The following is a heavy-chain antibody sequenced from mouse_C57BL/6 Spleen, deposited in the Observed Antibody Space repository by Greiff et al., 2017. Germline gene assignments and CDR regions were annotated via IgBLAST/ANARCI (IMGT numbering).Heavy chain of an antibody. Sequence: VQLQQPGAELVRPGSSVKLSCKASGYTFTSYWMHWVKQRPIQGLEWIGNIDPSDSETHYNQKFKDKATLTVDKSSSTAYMQLSSLTSEDSAVYYCARGDYYGSSYGYYAMDYWGQGTSVTVSS. CDR3: ARGDYYGSSYGYYAMDY. D-gene: IGHD1-1*01. J-gene: IGHJ4*01. CDR1: GYTFTSYW. CDR2: IDPSDSET. V-gene: IGHV1-52*01.